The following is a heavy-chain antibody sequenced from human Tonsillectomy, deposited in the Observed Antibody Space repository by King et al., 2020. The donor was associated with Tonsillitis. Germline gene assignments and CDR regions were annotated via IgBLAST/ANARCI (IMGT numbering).Heavy chain of an antibody. Sequence: LQLQESGPGLVKPSETLSLTCTVSGGSISRHYWSWIRQPPGKGLEGIGFIYPSESPNYHPSLKSRVTMSIDTSKSQFSLKLTSVTAADTAVYYCTRGSTGAFNPWGQGTLVTVSS. D-gene: IGHD2-2*01. V-gene: IGHV4-4*08. CDR1: GGSISRHY. CDR3: TRGSTGAFNP. CDR2: IYPSESP. J-gene: IGHJ5*02.